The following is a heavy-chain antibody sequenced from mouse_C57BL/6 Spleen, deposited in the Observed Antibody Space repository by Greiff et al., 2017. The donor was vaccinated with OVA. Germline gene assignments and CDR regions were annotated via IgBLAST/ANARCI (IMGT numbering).Heavy chain of an antibody. Sequence: QVQLQQPGAELVRPGSSVKLSCKASGYTFTSYWMHWVKQRPIQGLEWIGNIDPSDSETHYTQKFKDKATFTVDKSSSTAYMQLSSLTSEDSAVYYCARWDGSSSFDYWGQGTTLTVSS. J-gene: IGHJ2*01. CDR1: GYTFTSYW. CDR2: IDPSDSET. V-gene: IGHV1-52*01. CDR3: ARWDGSSSFDY. D-gene: IGHD1-1*01.